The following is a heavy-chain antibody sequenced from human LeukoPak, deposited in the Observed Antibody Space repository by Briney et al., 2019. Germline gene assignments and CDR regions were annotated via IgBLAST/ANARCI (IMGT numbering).Heavy chain of an antibody. J-gene: IGHJ3*01. CDR3: ARISSSNWYNERGAFDV. CDR2: VYYTGST. Sequence: GSLRLSCTASGFSFSSYAMSWVRQPPGKGLEWIGFVYYTGSTNYSPSLKSRVTISVDTSKNQFSLKLRPVTAADTAVYYCARISSSNWYNERGAFDVWGQGTMVTVSS. D-gene: IGHD6-13*01. CDR1: GFSFSSYA. V-gene: IGHV4-59*01.